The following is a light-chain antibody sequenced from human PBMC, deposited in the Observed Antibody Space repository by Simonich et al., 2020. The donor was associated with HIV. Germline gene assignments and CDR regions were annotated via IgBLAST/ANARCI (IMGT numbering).Light chain of an antibody. V-gene: IGLV4-69*01. CDR3: QAWDSSTAGV. CDR1: SGHIRYD. J-gene: IGLJ1*01. CDR2: VYSDGSH. Sequence: QLVLTQSPSASASLGSSVRLTCTLSSGHIRYDIAWHQQQPEKGPRYLMKVYSDGSHSKGDGIPDRFSGSSSGAERYLTSSSLQSEDEADYYCQAWDSSTAGVFGTGTKVTVL.